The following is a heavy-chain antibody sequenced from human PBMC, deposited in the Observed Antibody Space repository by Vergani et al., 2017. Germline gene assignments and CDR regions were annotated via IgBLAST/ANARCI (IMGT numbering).Heavy chain of an antibody. J-gene: IGHJ4*02. CDR3: AKDIGGSYYDILTGYVDY. CDR1: GFTFDDYA. CDR2: ISWNSGSI. Sequence: EVQLVESGGGLVQPGRSLRLSCAASGFTFDDYAMHWVRPAPGKGLEWVAGISWNSGSIGYADSVKGRFTISRDNAKNSLYLQMNSLRAEDTALYYCAKDIGGSYYDILTGYVDYWGQGTLVTVSS. V-gene: IGHV3-9*01. D-gene: IGHD3-9*01.